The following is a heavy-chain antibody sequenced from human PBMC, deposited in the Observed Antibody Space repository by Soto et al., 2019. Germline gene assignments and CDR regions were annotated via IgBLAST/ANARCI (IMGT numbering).Heavy chain of an antibody. J-gene: IGHJ4*02. CDR1: GFTVSSNY. CDR3: ARDLPYSSGWRNDY. D-gene: IGHD6-19*01. CDR2: IYSGGST. V-gene: IGHV3-53*04. Sequence: EVQLVESGGGLVQPGGSLRLSCAASGFTVSSNYMSWVRQAPGKGLEWVSVIYSGGSTYYEDSVKGRFTISRHNSKNTLYLQMNSLRAEDTAVYYCARDLPYSSGWRNDYWGQGTLVTVSS.